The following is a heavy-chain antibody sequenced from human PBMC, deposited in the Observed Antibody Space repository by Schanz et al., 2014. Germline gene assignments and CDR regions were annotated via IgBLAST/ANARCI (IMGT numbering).Heavy chain of an antibody. CDR1: GFTFSSYG. J-gene: IGHJ3*02. CDR3: ARKMKLGVGGGKGHDARDM. CDR2: IWYDGSNK. D-gene: IGHD2-15*01. Sequence: QVQLVESGGGVVQPGRSLRLSCAASGFTFSSYGMHWVLQAPGKGLEWVAVIWYDGSNKYYADSVKGRFTISRDNSKNTLFLQMNTLRAEDTSVYYCARKMKLGVGGGKGHDARDMWGQGAMXAVSS. V-gene: IGHV3-33*01.